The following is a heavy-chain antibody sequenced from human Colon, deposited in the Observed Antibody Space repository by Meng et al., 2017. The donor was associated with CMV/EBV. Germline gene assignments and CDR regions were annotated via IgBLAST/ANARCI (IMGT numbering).Heavy chain of an antibody. D-gene: IGHD7-27*01. CDR3: ARDSGELGRSYFDY. Sequence: TSGFPFRNYAMHWVRQAPGKGLEWVATISYDGANTYYADSVKGRVTISKDYSKNTLSLQMTSLRREDTAVYYCARDSGELGRSYFDYWGQGTLVTVSS. CDR1: GFPFRNYA. V-gene: IGHV3-30-3*01. J-gene: IGHJ4*02. CDR2: ISYDGANT.